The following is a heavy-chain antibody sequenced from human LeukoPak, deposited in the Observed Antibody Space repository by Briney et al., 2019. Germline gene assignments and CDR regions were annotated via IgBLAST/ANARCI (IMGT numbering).Heavy chain of an antibody. V-gene: IGHV3-74*01. Sequence: GGSLRLSCAASGVTFSSYWMHWVRQAPGKGLVWVSRINSDGSSTSYADSVKCRFTISRDNAKNTLYLQMNSLRAEDTAVYYCARVPRLLWFGEGGHGMDVWGKGTTVTVSS. J-gene: IGHJ6*04. D-gene: IGHD3-10*01. CDR1: GVTFSSYW. CDR3: ARVPRLLWFGEGGHGMDV. CDR2: INSDGSST.